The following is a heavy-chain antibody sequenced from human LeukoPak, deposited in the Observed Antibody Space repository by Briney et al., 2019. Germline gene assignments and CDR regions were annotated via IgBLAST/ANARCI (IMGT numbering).Heavy chain of an antibody. CDR3: ARVHHYGMDV. Sequence: PGRSLRLSCAASGFTFDDYAMHWVRQAPGKGLEWVSGISWNSGSIGYADSVKGRFTISRDNAKNSLYLQMNSLRAEDTAVYYCARVHHYGMDVWGQGTTVTVSS. CDR2: ISWNSGSI. V-gene: IGHV3-9*01. CDR1: GFTFDDYA. J-gene: IGHJ6*02.